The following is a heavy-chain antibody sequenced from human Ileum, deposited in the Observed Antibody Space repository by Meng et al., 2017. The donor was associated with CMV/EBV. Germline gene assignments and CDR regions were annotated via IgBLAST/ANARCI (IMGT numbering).Heavy chain of an antibody. D-gene: IGHD4-23*01. CDR3: SRENSGLDY. CDR2: MKPDGSEM. CDR1: GFTFTNYW. J-gene: IGHJ4*02. Sequence: GESLKISCVASGFTFTNYWMSWVRQTPGKGLEWVANMKPDGSEMYYVDSVKGRFTISRDNAKNSLYLQMNSLRAEDTAVYYCSRENSGLDYWGQGTLVTVSS. V-gene: IGHV3-7*01.